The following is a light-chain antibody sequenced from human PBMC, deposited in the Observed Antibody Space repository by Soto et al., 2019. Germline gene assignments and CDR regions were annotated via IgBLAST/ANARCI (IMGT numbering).Light chain of an antibody. Sequence: QSVLTQPASVSGSPGQSITISCTGTSSDVASYNLVSWYQQLPGKAPKLMIYEGSKRPSGVSNRFSGSKSGNTASLTISGLQSEDEADYYCSSYTTSGIYVFGTGTKVTVL. V-gene: IGLV2-14*02. CDR1: SSDVASYNL. J-gene: IGLJ1*01. CDR3: SSYTTSGIYV. CDR2: EGS.